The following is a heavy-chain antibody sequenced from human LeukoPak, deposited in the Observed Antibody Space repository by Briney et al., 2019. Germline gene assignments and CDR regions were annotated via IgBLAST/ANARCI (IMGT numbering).Heavy chain of an antibody. V-gene: IGHV1-18*01. Sequence: ASVTVSCKASGYTFTSYGISWVRQAPGQGLEWMGWISAYNGNTNYAQKLQGRVTMTTDTSTSTAYMELRSLRSDDTAVYYCASATPSDTDYYGMDVWGQGTTVTVSS. J-gene: IGHJ6*02. CDR3: ASATPSDTDYYGMDV. CDR2: ISAYNGNT. D-gene: IGHD2-2*01. CDR1: GYTFTSYG.